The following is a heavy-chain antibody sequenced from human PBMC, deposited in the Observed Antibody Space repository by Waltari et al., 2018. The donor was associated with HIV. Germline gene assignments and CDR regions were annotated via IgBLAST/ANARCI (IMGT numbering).Heavy chain of an antibody. J-gene: IGHJ1*01. D-gene: IGHD6-19*01. Sequence: QVPLVQSGPEVKRPGASVKISCEASGGSLSDYVVHWVRQAPGQGLEWMGWLNVALDERRFSERFEGRVSLNRDTAQTIVFMELKNVRSDDTAVYFCAHGTTWLVSVLVSWGQGTLVTVSS. CDR3: AHGTTWLVSVLVS. CDR1: GGSLSDYV. CDR2: LNVALDER. V-gene: IGHV1-3*01.